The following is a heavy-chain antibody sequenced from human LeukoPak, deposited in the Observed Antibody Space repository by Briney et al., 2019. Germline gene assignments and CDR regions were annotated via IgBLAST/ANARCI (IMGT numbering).Heavy chain of an antibody. CDR2: INPNSGGT. D-gene: IGHD2-15*01. J-gene: IGHJ5*02. CDR3: ARGYIVVVVAARYNWFDP. V-gene: IGHV1-2*02. Sequence: ASVKVSCKASGYTFTSYDINWVRQATGQGLEWMGWINPNSGGTNYAQKFQGRVTMTRDTSISTAYMELSRLRSDDTAVYYCARGYIVVVVAARYNWFDPWGQGTLVTVSS. CDR1: GYTFTSYD.